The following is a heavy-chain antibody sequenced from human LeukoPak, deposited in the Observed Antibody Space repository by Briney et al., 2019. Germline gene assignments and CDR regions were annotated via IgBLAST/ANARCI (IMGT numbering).Heavy chain of an antibody. CDR2: ISYDESIK. D-gene: IGHD5-12*01. CDR3: AREDSGYDFKY. Sequence: GGSLRLSCTASGFTFSSYGMHWVRQAPGEGLEWVAVISYDESIKYYADPVKGRFTVSRDNSKNTLYLQMNSLRAEDTAVFYCAREDSGYDFKYWGQGALVTVSA. CDR1: GFTFSSYG. V-gene: IGHV3-30*03. J-gene: IGHJ4*02.